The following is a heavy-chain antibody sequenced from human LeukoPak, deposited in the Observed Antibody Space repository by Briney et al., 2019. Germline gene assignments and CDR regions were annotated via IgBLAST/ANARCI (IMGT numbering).Heavy chain of an antibody. CDR1: GFTFSGSA. Sequence: PGGSLRLSCAASGFTFSGSAMHWVRQASGKGLEWVGRIRSKANSYATAYAASVKGRFTISRDDSKNKAYLQMNSLETEDTAVYYCTSSMITFGGVIDYWGQGTLVTVSS. CDR2: IRSKANSYAT. D-gene: IGHD3-16*02. CDR3: TSSMITFGGVIDY. J-gene: IGHJ4*02. V-gene: IGHV3-73*01.